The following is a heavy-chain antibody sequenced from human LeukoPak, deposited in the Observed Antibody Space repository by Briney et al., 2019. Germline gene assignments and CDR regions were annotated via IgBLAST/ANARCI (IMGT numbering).Heavy chain of an antibody. Sequence: GGSLRLSCAASGFTFSSYSMDWVRQAPGKGLEWVSYISSSSSTIYYADSVKGRFTISRDNAKNSLYLQMNSLRAEDTAVYYCARRGAAAGTRYNWFDPWGQGTLVTVSS. V-gene: IGHV3-48*01. CDR1: GFTFSSYS. CDR2: ISSSSSTI. D-gene: IGHD6-13*01. CDR3: ARRGAAAGTRYNWFDP. J-gene: IGHJ5*02.